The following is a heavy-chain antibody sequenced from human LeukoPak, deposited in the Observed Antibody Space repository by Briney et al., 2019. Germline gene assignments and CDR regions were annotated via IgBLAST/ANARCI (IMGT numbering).Heavy chain of an antibody. CDR1: GFTVSNNY. D-gene: IGHD2-2*01. Sequence: GGSLRLSCEVSGFTVSNNYMSWVRQAPGKGLEGVSVIESGGKTSYGDSVKGRFTISRDNSKNTLYLQMNSLVAEDTAVYYCTRDHRAMGRDTKGFDPWGQGTLVTVSS. CDR2: IESGGKT. V-gene: IGHV3-53*01. CDR3: TRDHRAMGRDTKGFDP. J-gene: IGHJ5*02.